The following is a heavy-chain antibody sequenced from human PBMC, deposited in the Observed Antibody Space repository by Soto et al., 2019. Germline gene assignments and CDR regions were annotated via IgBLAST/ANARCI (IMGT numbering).Heavy chain of an antibody. J-gene: IGHJ4*02. Sequence: GGSLRLSCAASGFPFSTYAMSWVRQAPGKGLEWVSTIVSSGAGTYYPDSMKGRFTISRDNSKNTVYLQMNSLRFDDTAVYYCARGGTPIDYWGQGTLVTVSS. CDR2: IVSSGAGT. CDR1: GFPFSTYA. D-gene: IGHD3-16*01. V-gene: IGHV3-23*01. CDR3: ARGGTPIDY.